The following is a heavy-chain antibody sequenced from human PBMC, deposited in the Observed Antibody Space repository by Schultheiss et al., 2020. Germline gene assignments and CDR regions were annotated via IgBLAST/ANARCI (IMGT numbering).Heavy chain of an antibody. D-gene: IGHD6-19*01. V-gene: IGHV1-8*01. CDR1: GYTFTSYD. J-gene: IGHJ5*02. CDR2: MNPNSGNT. CDR3: AKEGTGYSSGWYLS. Sequence: ALVKVSCKASGYTFTSYDINWVRQATGQGLEWMGWMNPNSGNTGYAQKFQGRVTMTRNTSISTAYMELSSLRAEDTAVYYCAKEGTGYSSGWYLSWGQGTLVTVSS.